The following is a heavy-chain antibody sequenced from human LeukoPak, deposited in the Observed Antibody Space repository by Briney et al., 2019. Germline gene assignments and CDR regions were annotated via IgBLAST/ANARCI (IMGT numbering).Heavy chain of an antibody. V-gene: IGHV1-18*01. D-gene: IGHD3-10*01. CDR1: GYTFTSYG. CDR3: AREDLITMVRGVIIFDY. CDR2: ISAYNGNT. Sequence: ASVKVSCKASGYTFTSYGISWVRQAPGQGLEWMGWISAYNGNTNYAQKLQGRVTMTTDTSTSTAYMELRSLRSDDTAVYYCAREDLITMVRGVIIFDYWGQGTLVTVSS. J-gene: IGHJ4*02.